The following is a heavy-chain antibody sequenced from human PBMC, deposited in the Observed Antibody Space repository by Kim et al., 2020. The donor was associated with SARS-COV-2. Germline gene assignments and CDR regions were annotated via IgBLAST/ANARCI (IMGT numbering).Heavy chain of an antibody. CDR2: ISSSSSYT. D-gene: IGHD4-17*01. CDR1: GFTFSDYY. CDR3: ARDSTFDGDYGHGWYFDL. V-gene: IGHV3-11*05. Sequence: GGSLRLSCAASGFTFSDYYMSWIRQAPGKGLEWVSYISSSSSYTNYADSVKGRFTISRDNAKNSLFLQMNSLRAEDTAVYYCARDSTFDGDYGHGWYFDLWGRGTLVTVSS. J-gene: IGHJ2*01.